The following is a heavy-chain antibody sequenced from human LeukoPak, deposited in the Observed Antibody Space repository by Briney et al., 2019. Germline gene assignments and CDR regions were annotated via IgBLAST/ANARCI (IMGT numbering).Heavy chain of an antibody. J-gene: IGHJ4*02. Sequence: GGSLRLSCAASGFTVSSNYMSWVRQAPGKGLEWGSVIYSGGSTYYADSVKGRFTISRDNSKNTLYLQMNSLRAEDTAVYYCARDCTNGVCTYFDYWGQGTLVTVSS. CDR1: GFTVSSNY. D-gene: IGHD2-8*01. CDR3: ARDCTNGVCTYFDY. V-gene: IGHV3-53*01. CDR2: IYSGGST.